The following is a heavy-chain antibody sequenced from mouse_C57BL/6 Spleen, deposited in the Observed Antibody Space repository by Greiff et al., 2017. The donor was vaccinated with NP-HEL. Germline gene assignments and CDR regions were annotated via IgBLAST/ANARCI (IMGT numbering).Heavy chain of an antibody. CDR3: TRDHRTEYFDV. CDR2: ISSGGDYI. V-gene: IGHV5-9-1*02. J-gene: IGHJ1*03. D-gene: IGHD1-1*01. Sequence: EVQGVESGEGLVKPGGSLKLSCAASGFTFSSYAMSWVRQTPEKRLEWVAYISSGGDYIYYADTVKGRFTISRDNARNTLYLQMSSLKAEDTAMYYCTRDHRTEYFDVWGTGTTVTVSS. CDR1: GFTFSSYA.